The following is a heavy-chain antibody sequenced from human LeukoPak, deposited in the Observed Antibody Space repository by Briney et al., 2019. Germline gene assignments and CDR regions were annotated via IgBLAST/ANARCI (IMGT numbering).Heavy chain of an antibody. CDR1: GFTFSSFS. V-gene: IGHV3-30*18. D-gene: IGHD1-26*01. CDR2: ISYDGCNK. Sequence: QPGGSLRLSCAATGFTFSSFSMHWVRQAPGKGLEWVAVISYDGCNKYYADSVKGRFTISRDNSKNTLYLQMNSLRTEDTAVYYCAKGRVGANGYYYYGMDVWGQGTTVTVSS. J-gene: IGHJ6*02. CDR3: AKGRVGANGYYYYGMDV.